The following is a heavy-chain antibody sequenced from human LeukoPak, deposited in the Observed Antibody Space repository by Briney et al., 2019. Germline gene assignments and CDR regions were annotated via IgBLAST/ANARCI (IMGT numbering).Heavy chain of an antibody. CDR1: GYTLTELS. J-gene: IGHJ4*02. V-gene: IGHV1-24*01. CDR2: FDPEDGET. D-gene: IGHD6-13*01. Sequence: ASVKVSCKVSGYTLTELSMHWVRQAPGKGLEWMGGFDPEDGETIYTQKFQGRVTMTEDTSTDTAYMELSSLRSEDTAVYYCATAMNSSSWYPDYWGQGTLVTVSS. CDR3: ATAMNSSSWYPDY.